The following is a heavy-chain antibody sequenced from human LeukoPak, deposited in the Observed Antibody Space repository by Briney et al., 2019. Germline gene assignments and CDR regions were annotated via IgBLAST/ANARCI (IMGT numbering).Heavy chain of an antibody. J-gene: IGHJ4*02. CDR3: AKQSYARSLGE. Sequence: GGSLGLSCATSGFPFSDFSMSWVRQAPGKGLEWISTTNSGGTSTYYAESVKGRFTISRDNSKNTLYLQMSSLRAEDTAVYYCAKQSYARSLGEGGPGTLVSVSS. V-gene: IGHV3-23*01. D-gene: IGHD2-8*01. CDR2: TNSGGTST. CDR1: GFPFSDFS.